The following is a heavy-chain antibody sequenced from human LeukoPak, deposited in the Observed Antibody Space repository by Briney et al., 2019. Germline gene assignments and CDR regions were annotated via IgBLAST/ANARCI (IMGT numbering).Heavy chain of an antibody. CDR2: IYYSGYT. V-gene: IGHV4-59*01. CDR3: ASSKTNGDSSGWYAWFDP. D-gene: IGHD6-19*01. Sequence: SETLSLTCTVSGGSINSYYWSWIRQPPGKGLEWIGYIYYSGYTNYNPSLKSRVTISVDTSKNQFSLKLSSVTAADTAVYYCASSKTNGDSSGWYAWFDPWGQGALVTVSS. J-gene: IGHJ5*02. CDR1: GGSINSYY.